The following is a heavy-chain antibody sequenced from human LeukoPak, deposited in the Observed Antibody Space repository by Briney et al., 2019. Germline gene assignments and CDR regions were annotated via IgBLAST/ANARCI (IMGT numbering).Heavy chain of an antibody. CDR2: INHSGST. CDR3: ATNTAMLRYFDY. V-gene: IGHV4-34*01. Sequence: PSETLSLTCAVYGGSFSGYYWSWVRQPPGKGLEWSGEINHSGSTNYNPSLKSRVTISVDTSKNQFSLKLSSVTAADTTVYYCATNTAMLRYFDYWGQGTLVTVSS. J-gene: IGHJ4*02. CDR1: GGSFSGYY. D-gene: IGHD5-18*01.